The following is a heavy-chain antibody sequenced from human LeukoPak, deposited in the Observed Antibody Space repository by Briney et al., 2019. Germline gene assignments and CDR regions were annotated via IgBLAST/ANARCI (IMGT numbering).Heavy chain of an antibody. V-gene: IGHV4-59*01. CDR3: ARQTSANWFDG. CDR1: GGSISSYY. CDR2: IYYTGST. J-gene: IGHJ5*02. Sequence: PSETLSLTCTVSGGSISSYYWSCIRQPPGKGLEWIGYIYYTGSTNYNPSLKSRVTISVAPSKNQFTLKLSSVTAAETAVYYCARQTSANWFDGWGQGTLVTVSS.